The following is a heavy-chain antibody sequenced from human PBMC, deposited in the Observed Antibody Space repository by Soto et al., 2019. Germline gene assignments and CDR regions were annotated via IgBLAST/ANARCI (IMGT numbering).Heavy chain of an antibody. CDR1: GGSFSGYY. V-gene: IGHV4-34*01. Sequence: PSETLSLTCAVYGGSFSGYYWSWIRQPPGKGLEWIGEINHSGSTNYNPSLKSRVTISVDTSKNQFSLKLSSVTAADTAVYYCARGRRGLHYYDSSGYYAHPHLNFDYWGQGTMVTVFS. D-gene: IGHD3-22*01. CDR2: INHSGST. CDR3: ARGRRGLHYYDSSGYYAHPHLNFDY. J-gene: IGHJ4*02.